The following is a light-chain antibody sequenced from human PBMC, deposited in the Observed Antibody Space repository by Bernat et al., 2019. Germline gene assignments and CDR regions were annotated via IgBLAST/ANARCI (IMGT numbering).Light chain of an antibody. CDR3: QQYNSYLHVT. Sequence: DMQMTQSPSTLSAFVGDRVTITCRASQSIISWLVWYQQKPGKVLRLLTDEVSTLESGVPSRFSGGGPGTEFTITISSLQPEDFATYYCQQYNSYLHVTFGQGTKLEIK. CDR2: EVS. J-gene: IGKJ2*01. CDR1: QSIISW. V-gene: IGKV1-5*03.